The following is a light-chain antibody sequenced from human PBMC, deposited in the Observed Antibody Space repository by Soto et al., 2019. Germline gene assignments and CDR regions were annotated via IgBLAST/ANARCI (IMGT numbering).Light chain of an antibody. Sequence: EIVLTQSPGTLSLSPGERATLSCRASQSVSSSYLAWYQQKPGQAPSLLIYVASSRATSVPDRFSGSGSGTDFTLTISSLEPEDFAVYYCQQYGSSPITFGQGTRLEIK. CDR2: VAS. J-gene: IGKJ5*01. CDR1: QSVSSSY. V-gene: IGKV3-20*01. CDR3: QQYGSSPIT.